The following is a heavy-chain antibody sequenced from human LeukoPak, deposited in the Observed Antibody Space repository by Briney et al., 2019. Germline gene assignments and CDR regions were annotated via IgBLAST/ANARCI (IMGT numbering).Heavy chain of an antibody. D-gene: IGHD2-15*01. J-gene: IGHJ4*02. CDR2: INPKSGVT. Sequence: GAPVKVSCKASGYTFTDYYIHWVRQAPGQGLEWMGWINPKSGVTHFAQKFQGRVTRPRDTSSSTAYMDVNSLRSDDTAVYYCAREAIPSAATRYYFDYWGQGTLVTVSS. CDR3: AREAIPSAATRYYFDY. CDR1: GYTFTDYY. V-gene: IGHV1-2*02.